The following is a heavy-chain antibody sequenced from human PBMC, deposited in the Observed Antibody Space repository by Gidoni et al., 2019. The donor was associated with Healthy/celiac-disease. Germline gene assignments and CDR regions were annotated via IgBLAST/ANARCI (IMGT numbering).Heavy chain of an antibody. V-gene: IGHV1-18*04. CDR3: ARDRYDFWSGYYYAGTQDAFDI. Sequence: QVQLVQSGAEVTNPGASVKVSCKASGYTFTSYGISWVRQAPGQGLEWMGWISAYNGNTNYAQKLQGRVTMTTDTSTSTAYMELRSLRSDDTAVYYCARDRYDFWSGYYYAGTQDAFDIWGQGTMVTVSS. CDR2: ISAYNGNT. CDR1: GYTFTSYG. J-gene: IGHJ3*02. D-gene: IGHD3-3*01.